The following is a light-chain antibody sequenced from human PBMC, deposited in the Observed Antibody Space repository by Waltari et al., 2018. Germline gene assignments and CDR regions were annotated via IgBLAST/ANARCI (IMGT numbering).Light chain of an antibody. Sequence: EILLTQSPATVSLSPGERVTLSCRASQSISTSLAWYQQKPGQAPRLLIYSAYNGATGIPARFSGSGSETAFTLTISGLEPEDSAVYYCQQRSSWPRTFGQGTKVEIK. CDR3: QQRSSWPRT. CDR1: QSISTS. J-gene: IGKJ1*01. CDR2: SAY. V-gene: IGKV3-11*01.